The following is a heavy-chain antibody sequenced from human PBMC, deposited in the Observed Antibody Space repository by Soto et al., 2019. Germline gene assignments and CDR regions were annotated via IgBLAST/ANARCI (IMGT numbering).Heavy chain of an antibody. Sequence: SETLSLTCTASGGPIGPYYWSWIRQPPGEGMEWLGYIYYSGHTNYNPSLKSRLTISVDTSKNQFSLRLSSVTAADTAVYFCARLIRDASGSYRLDYWGRGTLVTVSS. CDR1: GGPIGPYY. D-gene: IGHD3-10*01. V-gene: IGHV4-59*08. CDR3: ARLIRDASGSYRLDY. J-gene: IGHJ4*02. CDR2: IYYSGHT.